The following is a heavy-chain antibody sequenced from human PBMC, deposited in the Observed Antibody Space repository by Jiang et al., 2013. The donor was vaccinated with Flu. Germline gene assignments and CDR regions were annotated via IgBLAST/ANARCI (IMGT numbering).Heavy chain of an antibody. CDR2: TYYRSKWYN. Sequence: SQTLSLTCAISGDSVSSNSAAWNWIRQSPSRGLEWLGRTYYRSKWYNDYAVSVKSRITINPDTSKNQFSLQLNSVTPEDTAVYYCARDLQLEQQPHYYYYGMDVWGQGTTVTVSS. V-gene: IGHV6-1*01. J-gene: IGHJ6*02. CDR3: ARDLQLEQQPHYYYYGMDV. D-gene: IGHD6-13*01. CDR1: GDSVSSNSAA.